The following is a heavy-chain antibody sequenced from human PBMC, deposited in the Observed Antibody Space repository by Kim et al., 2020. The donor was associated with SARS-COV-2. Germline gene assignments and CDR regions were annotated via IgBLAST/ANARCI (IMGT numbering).Heavy chain of an antibody. CDR1: GGSISSDY. Sequence: SETLSLTCTVSGGSISSDYWNWIRQPPGKGLEWIGYISYSGSANNNPSLNRRVSISMDTSRNQFFLELRSVTAADTAGYYCANSRNHFPTDVWGQGTTAT. CDR3: ANSRNHFPTDV. D-gene: IGHD1-1*01. J-gene: IGHJ6*02. V-gene: IGHV4-59*08. CDR2: ISYSGSA.